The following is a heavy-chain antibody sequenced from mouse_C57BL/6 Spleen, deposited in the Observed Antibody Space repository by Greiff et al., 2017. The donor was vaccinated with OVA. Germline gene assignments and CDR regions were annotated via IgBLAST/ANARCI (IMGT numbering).Heavy chain of an antibody. V-gene: IGHV1-69*01. Sequence: QVQLQQPGAELVMPGASVKLSCKASGYTFTSYWMHLVKPRPRQGLEWIGEIDPSDSYTNYNQKFKGKSTLTVDKSSSTAYMQLSSLTSEDFAVYYCARVGNYVPLDDCGQGTTLTVSS. J-gene: IGHJ2*01. CDR3: ARVGNYVPLDD. D-gene: IGHD2-1*01. CDR1: GYTFTSYW. CDR2: IDPSDSYT.